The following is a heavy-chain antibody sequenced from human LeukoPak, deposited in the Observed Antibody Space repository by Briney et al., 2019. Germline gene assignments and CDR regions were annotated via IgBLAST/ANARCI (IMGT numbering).Heavy chain of an antibody. Sequence: PGGSLRLSCAASGFTFSSYEMNWVRQAPGKGLEWVSGINWNGGRTSYVDSVKGQFTISRDNAKNSLYLQMNSLRAEDTAVYYCARTYYYDSSGYLYYYYYMDVWGKGTTVTVSS. J-gene: IGHJ6*03. CDR2: INWNGGRT. CDR3: ARTYYYDSSGYLYYYYYMDV. D-gene: IGHD3-22*01. V-gene: IGHV3-20*04. CDR1: GFTFSSYE.